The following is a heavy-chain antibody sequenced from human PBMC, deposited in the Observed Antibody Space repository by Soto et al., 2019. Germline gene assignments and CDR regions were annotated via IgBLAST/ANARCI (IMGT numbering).Heavy chain of an antibody. CDR3: AIEGDSCKED. CDR2: MNHNSANI. J-gene: IGHJ6*02. V-gene: IGHV1-8*01. CDR1: GYTFTSYD. Sequence: QVQLVQSGAEGKKPGASVKVSCKASGYTFTSYDINWVRQATGQGLEWMGWMNHNSANIGYAQKYKGTVAMPRTNYISPLYMELSRLSPEDTAASYSAIEGDSCKEDCGRGTTVTVFS. D-gene: IGHD5-18*01.